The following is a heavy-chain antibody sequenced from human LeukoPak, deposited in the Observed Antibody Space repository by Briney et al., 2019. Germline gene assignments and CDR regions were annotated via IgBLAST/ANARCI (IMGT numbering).Heavy chain of an antibody. CDR1: GFTFSSYW. D-gene: IGHD3-16*01. Sequence: GGSLRLSCAASGFTFSSYWMNWARQAPGKGLEWVASIYHNGNVNYYVDSVKGRFTISRDNAKNSLYLQMSNLRAEDTAVYFCARGGGLDVWGQGATVTVSS. V-gene: IGHV3-7*03. CDR3: ARGGGLDV. J-gene: IGHJ6*02. CDR2: IYHNGNVN.